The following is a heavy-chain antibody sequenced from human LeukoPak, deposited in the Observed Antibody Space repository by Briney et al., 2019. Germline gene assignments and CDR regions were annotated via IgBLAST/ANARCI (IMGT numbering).Heavy chain of an antibody. CDR3: ARGRITGTTRWFDP. J-gene: IGHJ5*02. CDR2: IYYSGST. D-gene: IGHD1-7*01. CDR1: GGSISSSSYY. Sequence: PSETLSLTCTVSGGSISSSSYYWGWIRQPPGKGLEWIGSIYYSGSTYYNPSLKSRVTISVGTSKNQFSLKLSSVTAADTAVYYCARGRITGTTRWFDPWGQGTLVTVSS. V-gene: IGHV4-39*07.